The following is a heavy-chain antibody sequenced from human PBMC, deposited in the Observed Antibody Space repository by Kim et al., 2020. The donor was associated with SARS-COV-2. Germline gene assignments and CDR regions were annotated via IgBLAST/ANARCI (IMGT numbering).Heavy chain of an antibody. Sequence: GGSLRLSCAASGFTFSSYAMSWVRQAPGKGLEWVSAISGSGGSTYYADSVKGRFTISRDNSKNTLYLQMNSLRAEDTAVYYCAKDLYYYGSGDYYYYYGMHVWGQGTTLTVSS. CDR1: GFTFSSYA. D-gene: IGHD3-10*01. J-gene: IGHJ6*02. CDR2: ISGSGGST. CDR3: AKDLYYYGSGDYYYYYGMHV. V-gene: IGHV3-23*01.